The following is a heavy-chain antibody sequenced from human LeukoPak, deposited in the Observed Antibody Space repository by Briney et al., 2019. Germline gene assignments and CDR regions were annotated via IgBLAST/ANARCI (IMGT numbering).Heavy chain of an antibody. J-gene: IGHJ3*02. CDR3: ARDHYGDYESGAFDI. D-gene: IGHD4-17*01. Sequence: TGGSLRLSCAASGFTFDDYGMSWVRQAPGKGLEWVSGINWNGGSTGYADSVKGRFTISRDNAKNSLYQQMNSLRAEDTALYHCARDHYGDYESGAFDIWGQGTMVTVSS. CDR1: GFTFDDYG. CDR2: INWNGGST. V-gene: IGHV3-20*01.